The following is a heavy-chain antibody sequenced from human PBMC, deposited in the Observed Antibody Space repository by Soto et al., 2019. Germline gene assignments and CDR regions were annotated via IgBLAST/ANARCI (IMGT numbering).Heavy chain of an antibody. D-gene: IGHD2-21*01. CDR3: ARAAYCGGYCYLHYMDF. CDR2: ISSSGSTI. J-gene: IGHJ6*03. V-gene: IGHV3-11*01. CDR1: GFTFSDYY. Sequence: QVQLVESGGGLVKPGGSLRLSCAASGFTFSDYYMSWIRQAPGKGLEWVSYISSSGSTIDYADSVKGRFTISRDNAKNSRYLQMSSLRAEDTAVYYCARAAYCGGYCYLHYMDFWGKGTTVTVSS.